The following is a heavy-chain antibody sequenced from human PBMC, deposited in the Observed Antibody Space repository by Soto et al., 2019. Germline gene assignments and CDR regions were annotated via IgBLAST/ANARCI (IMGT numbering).Heavy chain of an antibody. CDR3: ARDFWSGSLRVRHGFDY. V-gene: IGHV1-18*01. Sequence: QVQLVQSGAEVKKPGASVKVSCKASGYTFTSYGISWVRQAPGQGLEWMGWISAYNGNTNYAQKLQGRVTMTTDTATSTAYMELRSLRSDDTAVYYCARDFWSGSLRVRHGFDYWGQGTLVTVSS. J-gene: IGHJ4*02. CDR2: ISAYNGNT. D-gene: IGHD3-3*01. CDR1: GYTFTSYG.